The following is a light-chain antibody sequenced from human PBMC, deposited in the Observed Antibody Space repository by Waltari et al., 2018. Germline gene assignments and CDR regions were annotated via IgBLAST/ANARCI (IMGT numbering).Light chain of an antibody. CDR3: QESYSSPPST. CDR1: QSIGNY. CDR2: SAS. J-gene: IGKJ1*01. V-gene: IGKV1-39*01. Sequence: DIQMTQSPSSLSAVVGDRVTITCRASQSIGNYLNWYQQKPGKAPQLLIYSASSLQRGVPSRFSGRGSGTEFNLTISGLQPDDFATYYCQESYSSPPSTFGQGTKVDIK.